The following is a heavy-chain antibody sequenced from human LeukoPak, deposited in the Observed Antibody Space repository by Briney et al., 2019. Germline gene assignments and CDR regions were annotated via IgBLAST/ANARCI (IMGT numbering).Heavy chain of an antibody. J-gene: IGHJ3*02. CDR3: ARVGAARGIDAFDI. D-gene: IGHD6-6*01. V-gene: IGHV6-1*01. CDR2: TYYRSKWYN. CDR1: GDSVSSNSAA. Sequence: SQTLSLTCAISGDSVSSNSAAWNWIRQSPSRGLEWLGRTYYRSKWYNDYAVSVKSRITINPDTSKDQFSLQLNSVTPENTAVYYCARVGAARGIDAFDIWGQGTMVTVSS.